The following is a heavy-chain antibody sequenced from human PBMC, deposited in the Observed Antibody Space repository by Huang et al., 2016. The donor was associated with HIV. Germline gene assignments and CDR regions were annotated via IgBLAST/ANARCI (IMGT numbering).Heavy chain of an antibody. CDR3: ARHREGPVAYYSGWGSHLNYMDV. J-gene: IGHJ6*03. Sequence: QLLLQESGPGLVKPSEALALTCAVSGGSIRSSDYHGGWIRQPPGKGLGWIGGICYKGSTSYRPSLKSRVTIAVDTSKNLFFLNLTAMTAADTAVYYCARHREGPVAYYSGWGSHLNYMDVWGRGRTVVVSS. CDR2: ICYKGST. CDR1: GGSIRSSDYH. V-gene: IGHV4-39*01. D-gene: IGHD3-10*01.